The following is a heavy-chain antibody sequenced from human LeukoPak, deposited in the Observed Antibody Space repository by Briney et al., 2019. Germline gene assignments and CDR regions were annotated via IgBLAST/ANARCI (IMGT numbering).Heavy chain of an antibody. D-gene: IGHD3-9*01. CDR2: INPSGGST. CDR3: APGAFDWSPLGWFDP. V-gene: IGHV1-46*01. CDR1: GYTFTSYY. Sequence: ASVKVSCKASGYTFTSYYMHWVRQAPGQGLEWMGIINPSGGSTSYAQKFQGRVTMTRDTSTSTVYMELSSLRSEDTAVYYCAPGAFDWSPLGWFDPWGQGTLVTVSS. J-gene: IGHJ5*02.